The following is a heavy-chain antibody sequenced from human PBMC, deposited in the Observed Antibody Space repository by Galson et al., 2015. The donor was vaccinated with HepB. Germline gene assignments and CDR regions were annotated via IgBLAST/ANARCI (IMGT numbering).Heavy chain of an antibody. D-gene: IGHD6-19*01. CDR2: ITSSGDNT. Sequence: SLRLSCAVSGFTFSYYAMSWVRQAPGKGLEWVSAITSSGDNTYSADSMKGRFTLSRENSQNTLFLQMNSLREDDTAIYFCAKVFPEKTDGWYRQALYYFDSWGQGTRVTVSS. CDR1: GFTFSYYA. J-gene: IGHJ4*02. V-gene: IGHV3-23*01. CDR3: AKVFPEKTDGWYRQALYYFDS.